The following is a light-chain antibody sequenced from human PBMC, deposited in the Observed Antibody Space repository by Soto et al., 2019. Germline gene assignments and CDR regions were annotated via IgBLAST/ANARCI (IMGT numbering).Light chain of an antibody. V-gene: IGLV1-44*01. CDR1: SSNIGSYS. CDR3: AAWGDSPAYV. CDR2: NDA. Sequence: QSVLTQPPSASGTPGQRVTISCSGSSSNIGSYSVNWYQQLPGTAPKLLIYNDAQRPSGVPDRFSGSKSGTSASLAISGLQSEDEADYYCAAWGDSPAYVFGTGTKVTVL. J-gene: IGLJ1*01.